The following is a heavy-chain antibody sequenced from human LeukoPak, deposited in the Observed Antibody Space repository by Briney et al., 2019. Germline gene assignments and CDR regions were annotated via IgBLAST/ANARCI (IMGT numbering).Heavy chain of an antibody. CDR2: IYYSGST. D-gene: IGHD4-11*01. J-gene: IGHJ6*03. V-gene: IGHV4-59*11. CDR3: ARGYSNQYYYYYYMDV. Sequence: SETLSLTCTVSGGSISSHYWSWVRQPPGKGLEWIGYIYYSGSTNYNPSLKSRVTISVDTSKNQFSLKLSSVTAADTAVYYCARGYSNQYYYYYYMDVWGKGTTVTVSS. CDR1: GGSISSHY.